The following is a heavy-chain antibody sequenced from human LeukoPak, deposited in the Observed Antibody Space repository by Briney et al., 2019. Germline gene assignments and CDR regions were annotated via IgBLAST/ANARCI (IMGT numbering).Heavy chain of an antibody. CDR1: GGTFSSYA. CDR2: IIPIFGTA. V-gene: IGHV1-69*13. D-gene: IGHD1-14*01. CDR3: ARVGGGRIGNAFDI. Sequence: ASVKVSCKASGGTFSSYAISWVRQAPGQGLEWMGGIIPIFGTANYAQKFQGRVTITADESTSTAYMELSSLRSEDTAVYYCARVGGGRIGNAFDIWGQGTMVTVSS. J-gene: IGHJ3*02.